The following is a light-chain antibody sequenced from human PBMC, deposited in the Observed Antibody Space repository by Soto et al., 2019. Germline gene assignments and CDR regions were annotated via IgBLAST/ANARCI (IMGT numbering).Light chain of an antibody. J-gene: IGLJ1*01. V-gene: IGLV2-14*01. CDR2: DVS. CDR1: SSDVGGYNY. CDR3: SSYTTSNTRQIV. Sequence: QPALTQPASVSGSPGQSITISCTGTSSDVGGYNYVSWYQHHPGKAPKLMIYDVSNRPSGVCNRFSGSKSGNTASLTISGLQPEDEADYYCSSYTTSNTRQIVLGTGTKVTVL.